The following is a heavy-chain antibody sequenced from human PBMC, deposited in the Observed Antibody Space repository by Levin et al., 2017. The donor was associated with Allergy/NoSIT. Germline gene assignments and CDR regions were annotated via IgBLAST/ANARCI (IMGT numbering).Heavy chain of an antibody. Sequence: TSETLSLTCAVYGGSFSDYYWSWIRQAPGKGLAWIGEIDHSGSTSYNPSLKSRVTISVDTSKNQFSLKLSSVTAADTAVYYCASSPHGYSYDFDYWGQGTLVTVSS. V-gene: IGHV4-34*01. CDR1: GGSFSDYY. CDR3: ASSPHGYSYDFDY. J-gene: IGHJ4*02. D-gene: IGHD5-18*01. CDR2: IDHSGST.